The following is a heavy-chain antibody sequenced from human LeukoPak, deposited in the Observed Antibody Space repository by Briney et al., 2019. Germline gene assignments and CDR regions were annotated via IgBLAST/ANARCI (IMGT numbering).Heavy chain of an antibody. V-gene: IGHV3-15*01. CDR2: IKSKTDGGTT. CDR1: GFTFSNAW. CDR3: AREPQYDYVWVSYRPYDY. D-gene: IGHD3-16*02. J-gene: IGHJ4*02. Sequence: GGSLRLSCAASGFTFSNAWMSWVRQAPVKVLEWVGRIKSKTDGGTTDYAAPVKGRFTISRDDSKNTLYLQMNSLRAEDTAVYYCAREPQYDYVWVSYRPYDYWGQGTLVTVSS.